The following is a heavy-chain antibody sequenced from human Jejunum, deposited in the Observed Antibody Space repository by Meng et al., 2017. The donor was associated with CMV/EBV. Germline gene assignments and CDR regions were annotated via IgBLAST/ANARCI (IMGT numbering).Heavy chain of an antibody. CDR2: IWYDGSNK. CDR1: GFTFSSYG. J-gene: IGHJ4*02. CDR3: VTGGGVIGAY. Sequence: CAASGFTFSSYGMHWVRQAPGKGLEWVAVIWYDGSNKYYADSVKVRFTISRDNSKNTLYLQMNSLRAEDTAVYYCVTGGGVIGAYWGQGTLVTVSS. V-gene: IGHV3-33*01. D-gene: IGHD3-16*01.